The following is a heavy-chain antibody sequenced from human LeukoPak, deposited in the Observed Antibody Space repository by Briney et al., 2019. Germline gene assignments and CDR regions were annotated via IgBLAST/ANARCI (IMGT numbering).Heavy chain of an antibody. J-gene: IGHJ5*02. CDR2: IIPILGIA. Sequence: SVKVSCKASGGTFSSYAISWVRQAPGQGLEWMGRIIPILGIANYAQKFQGRVTITADKSTSTAYMELSSLRSEDTAVYYCARGLYTYGPNNWFDPWGQGTLVTVSS. D-gene: IGHD5-18*01. V-gene: IGHV1-69*04. CDR3: ARGLYTYGPNNWFDP. CDR1: GGTFSSYA.